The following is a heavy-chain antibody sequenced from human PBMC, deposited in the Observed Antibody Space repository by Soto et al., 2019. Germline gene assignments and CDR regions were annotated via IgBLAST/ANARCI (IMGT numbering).Heavy chain of an antibody. V-gene: IGHV4-31*03. D-gene: IGHD1-7*01. Sequence: PSETLSLTCTVSGGSISSGGYYWSWIRQHPGKGLEWIGYIYYSGSTYYNPSLKSRVTISVDTSKNQFSLKLSSVTAADTAVYYCARVRYNWNYFAHHDAFDIWGQGTMVTVSS. J-gene: IGHJ3*02. CDR2: IYYSGST. CDR3: ARVRYNWNYFAHHDAFDI. CDR1: GGSISSGGYY.